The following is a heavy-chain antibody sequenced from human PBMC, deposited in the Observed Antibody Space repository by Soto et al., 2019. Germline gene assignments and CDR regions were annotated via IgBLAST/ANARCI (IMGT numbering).Heavy chain of an antibody. J-gene: IGHJ3*01. D-gene: IGHD2-21*02. CDR1: GGSISSGDYY. V-gene: IGHV4-30-4*01. Sequence: QVQLQESGPGLVKPSQTLSLTCTVSGGSISSGDYYWSWIRQPPGKGLEWIGYIYYSGSTYYNPSLKSRVSTSADTSTNQCCLKLSSVPAAATAVDYCARDVRSVAGLLFLGGVPDAFDFWGQGPMVTVSS. CDR3: ARDVRSVAGLLFLGGVPDAFDF. CDR2: IYYSGST.